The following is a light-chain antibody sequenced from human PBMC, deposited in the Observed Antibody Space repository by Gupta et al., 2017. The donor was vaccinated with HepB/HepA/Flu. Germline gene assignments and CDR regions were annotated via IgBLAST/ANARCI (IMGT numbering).Light chain of an antibody. CDR3: QQNYSASPFT. CDR1: QSIRDY. CDR2: SAS. Sequence: EIRLTQPPSSLSASVGDRVTTTCRASQSIRDYLNWYQQKPGQAPKILINSASSGKGGVPSRFRSGSCGTDFTRIISGLQAEDYAAYYCQQNYSASPFTFGHGTKVEIK. J-gene: IGKJ2*01. V-gene: IGKV1-39*01.